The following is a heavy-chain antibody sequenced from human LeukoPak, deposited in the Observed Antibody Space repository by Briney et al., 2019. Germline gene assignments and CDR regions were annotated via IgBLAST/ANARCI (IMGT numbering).Heavy chain of an antibody. CDR1: GFTFSSYA. D-gene: IGHD2/OR15-2a*01. J-gene: IGHJ4*02. V-gene: IGHV3-23*01. CDR3: ARTWVGVPSTVLRGFDY. CDR2: ISGSGGST. Sequence: PGGSLRLSCAASGFTFSSYAMSWVRQAPGKGLEWVSTISGSGGSTDYADSVKGRFTISRDNSKNTLYLQMNSLRADDTAVYYCARTWVGVPSTVLRGFDYWGQGTLVTVSS.